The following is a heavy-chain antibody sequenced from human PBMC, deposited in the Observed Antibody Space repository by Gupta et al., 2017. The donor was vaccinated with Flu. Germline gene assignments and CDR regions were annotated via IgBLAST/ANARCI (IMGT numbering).Heavy chain of an antibody. Sequence: EVQLLESGGGLVQPGGSLRLSCAASGFTFSSYAMSWVRQAPGKGLEWVSAISGSGGSTYYADSVKGRFTISRDNSKNTLYLQMNSLRAEDTAVYYCAKGKNIVVVTARSRSWDYWGQGTLVTVSS. CDR3: AKGKNIVVVTARSRSWDY. V-gene: IGHV3-23*01. D-gene: IGHD2-21*02. CDR1: GFTFSSYA. J-gene: IGHJ4*02. CDR2: ISGSGGST.